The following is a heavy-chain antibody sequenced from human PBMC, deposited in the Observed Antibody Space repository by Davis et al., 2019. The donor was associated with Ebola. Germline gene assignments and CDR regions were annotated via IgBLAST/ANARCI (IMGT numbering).Heavy chain of an antibody. CDR2: MNPNSGNT. Sequence: ASVKVSCKASGYTFTSYDINWVRQATGQGLEWMGWMNPNSGNTGYAQKFQGRVTITRNTSISTAYMELTSLRSEDTAVYYCARGGHSSSWFNYWGQGTLVTVSP. CDR1: GYTFTSYD. V-gene: IGHV1-8*03. J-gene: IGHJ4*02. D-gene: IGHD6-13*01. CDR3: ARGGHSSSWFNY.